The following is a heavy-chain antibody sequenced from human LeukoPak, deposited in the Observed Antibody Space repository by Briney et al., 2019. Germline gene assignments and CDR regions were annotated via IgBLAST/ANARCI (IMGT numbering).Heavy chain of an antibody. Sequence: GASVKVSCKASGYTFTSYAISWVRQAPGQGLEWMGGIIPIFGTANYAQKFQGRVTITADKSTSTAYMELSSLRSEDTAVYYCAGADVPYCSGGSCQPPGGYYYYYYYYMDVWGKGTTVTVSS. CDR1: GYTFTSYA. CDR2: IIPIFGTA. J-gene: IGHJ6*03. CDR3: AGADVPYCSGGSCQPPGGYYYYYYYYMDV. V-gene: IGHV1-69*06. D-gene: IGHD2-15*01.